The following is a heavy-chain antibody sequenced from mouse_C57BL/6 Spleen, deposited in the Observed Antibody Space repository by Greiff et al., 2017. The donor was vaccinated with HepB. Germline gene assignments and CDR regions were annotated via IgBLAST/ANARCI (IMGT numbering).Heavy chain of an antibody. Sequence: QVQLKQSGPGLVQPSQSLSITCTVSGFSLTSYGVHWVRQSPGKGLEWLGVIWSGGSTDYNAAFISRLSISKDNSKSQVFFKMNSLQADDTAIYYCARGGRSGSSGYVGYYYAMDYWGQGTSVTVSS. D-gene: IGHD3-2*02. J-gene: IGHJ4*01. V-gene: IGHV2-2*01. CDR3: ARGGRSGSSGYVGYYYAMDY. CDR1: GFSLTSYG. CDR2: IWSGGST.